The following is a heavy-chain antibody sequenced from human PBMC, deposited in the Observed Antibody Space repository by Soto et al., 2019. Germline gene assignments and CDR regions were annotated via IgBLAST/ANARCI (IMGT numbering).Heavy chain of an antibody. J-gene: IGHJ4*02. D-gene: IGHD3-3*01. CDR1: GYTVSDYY. Sequence: GGSLRLSCAAAGYTVSDYYMSWIRQAPGKGLEWISYIDTSGTKIYYADSVKGRFTITRDNAKNSLYLEMNNLRDEDTAVYYCASHYDMWSGSLSPVDYWGQGTLVTV. CDR2: IDTSGTKI. V-gene: IGHV3-11*01. CDR3: ASHYDMWSGSLSPVDY.